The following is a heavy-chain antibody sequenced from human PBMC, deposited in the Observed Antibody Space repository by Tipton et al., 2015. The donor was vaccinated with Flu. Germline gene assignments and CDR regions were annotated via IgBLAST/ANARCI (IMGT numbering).Heavy chain of an antibody. J-gene: IGHJ6*02. Sequence: SLRLSCAASGFTFSSYGMHWVRQAPGKGLEWVAVISYDGSNKYYADSVKGRFTISRVNSKNTLYLQMNSLRAEDTAVYYCAKDRGNQQKEKYYYYYGMDVWGQGTTVTVSS. CDR2: ISYDGSNK. D-gene: IGHD1-14*01. CDR3: AKDRGNQQKEKYYYYYGMDV. V-gene: IGHV3-30*18. CDR1: GFTFSSYG.